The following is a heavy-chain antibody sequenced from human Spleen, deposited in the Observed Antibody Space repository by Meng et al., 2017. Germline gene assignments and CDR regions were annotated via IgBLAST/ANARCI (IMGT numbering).Heavy chain of an antibody. D-gene: IGHD3-10*01. J-gene: IGHJ5*02. CDR1: GGSISSGGYY. CDR2: IYYSGTT. Sequence: QVQLQGSGPRLVKPSQTLSLTCTVSGGSISSGGYYWNWIRHHPGKGLEWIGYIYYSGTTYYNPSLKSRVTMSVETSKNQFSLKLSSVTAADTAVYFCARDGVGYGSGTNKWFDPWGQGTLVTVSS. V-gene: IGHV4-31*03. CDR3: ARDGVGYGSGTNKWFDP.